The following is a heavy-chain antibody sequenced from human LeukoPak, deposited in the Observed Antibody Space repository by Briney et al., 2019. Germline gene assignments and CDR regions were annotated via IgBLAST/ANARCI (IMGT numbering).Heavy chain of an antibody. CDR1: GYTFTSYG. V-gene: IGHV1-18*01. CDR3: AREDPYYGSGTGNDY. D-gene: IGHD3-10*01. CDR2: ISAYNGNT. Sequence: GASVKVSCKASGYTFTSYGISWVRQAPGQGLEWMGWISAYNGNTNYAQKLQGRVTMTTDTSTSTAYMELRSLRSDDTAVYYCAREDPYYGSGTGNDYWGQGTLVTVSS. J-gene: IGHJ4*02.